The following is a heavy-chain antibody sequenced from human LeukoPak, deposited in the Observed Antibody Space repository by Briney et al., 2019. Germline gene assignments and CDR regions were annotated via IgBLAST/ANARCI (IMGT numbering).Heavy chain of an antibody. Sequence: GGSLRLSCAASGLTFSSYGMHWVRQAPGKGLEWVAVTSYDGSNKYYADSVKGRFTISRDNSKNTLYLQMNSLRAEDTAVYYCAKERVSGWTENWFDPWGQGTLVTVSS. V-gene: IGHV3-30*18. CDR2: TSYDGSNK. CDR1: GLTFSSYG. J-gene: IGHJ5*02. CDR3: AKERVSGWTENWFDP. D-gene: IGHD6-19*01.